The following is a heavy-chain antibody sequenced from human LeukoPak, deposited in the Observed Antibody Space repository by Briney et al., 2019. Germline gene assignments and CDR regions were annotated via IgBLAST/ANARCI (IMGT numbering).Heavy chain of an antibody. J-gene: IGHJ4*02. Sequence: ASVKVSCKASGGTFSSYAISWVRQAPGQGLEWMGRIIPILGIANYAQKFQDRVTMTRDTSTSTVYMEPSSLRSEDTAVYYCARETRSLVIGAAAGPWNYWGQGTLVTVSS. D-gene: IGHD6-13*01. CDR3: ARETRSLVIGAAAGPWNY. CDR2: IIPILGIA. CDR1: GGTFSSYA. V-gene: IGHV1-69*04.